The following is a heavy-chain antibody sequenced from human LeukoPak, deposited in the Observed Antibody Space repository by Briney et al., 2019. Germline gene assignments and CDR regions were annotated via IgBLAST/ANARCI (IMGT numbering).Heavy chain of an antibody. V-gene: IGHV4-4*07. CDR2: IHNSGST. Sequence: SEALSLTCTVSGGSISSYYWSWTRQPAGKGLEWVGRIHNSGSTKYNPSLKSRVTMSVDTSKNQFSLKLRSVTAADTAVYYCARKAGEFLDWFDPWGQGTLVTVSS. D-gene: IGHD3-10*01. CDR1: GGSISSYY. J-gene: IGHJ5*02. CDR3: ARKAGEFLDWFDP.